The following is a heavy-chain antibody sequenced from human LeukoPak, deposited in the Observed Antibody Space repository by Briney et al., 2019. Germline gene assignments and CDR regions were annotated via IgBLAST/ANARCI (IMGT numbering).Heavy chain of an antibody. D-gene: IGHD4-23*01. CDR1: GGSISSYY. V-gene: IGHV4-59*08. CDR3: ARHPYGGNSDFQH. Sequence: SETVSLTCTVSGGSISSYYWSWTRQPPGKGLEWIGYIYYSGSTNYNPSLKSRVTISVDTSKNQFSLKLSSVTAADTAVYYCARHPYGGNSDFQHWGQGPLAMVTS. J-gene: IGHJ1*01. CDR2: IYYSGST.